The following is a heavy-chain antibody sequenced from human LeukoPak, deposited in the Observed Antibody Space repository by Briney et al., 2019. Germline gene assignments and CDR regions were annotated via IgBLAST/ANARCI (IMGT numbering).Heavy chain of an antibody. J-gene: IGHJ4*01. Sequence: SETLSLTCTVSGGSISSYYWSWIRQPPGKGLKWMGYIYYSGSTNYNPSLKSRVTISVDTSKNQFSLKLSSVTAADTAVYYCARHMGLGYTYFYPYFDYWGQGTLVTVSS. CDR3: ARHMGLGYTYFYPYFDY. V-gene: IGHV4-59*08. CDR2: IYYSGST. D-gene: IGHD1-1*01. CDR1: GGSISSYY.